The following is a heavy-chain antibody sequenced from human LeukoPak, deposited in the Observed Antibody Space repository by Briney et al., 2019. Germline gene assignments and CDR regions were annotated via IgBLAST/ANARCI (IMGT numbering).Heavy chain of an antibody. J-gene: IGHJ4*02. CDR1: GFTFDDYA. V-gene: IGHV3-43D*03. Sequence: GGSLRLSCAASGFTFDDYAMHWVRQAPGKGLEWVSLISWDGGSTYYADSVKGRSTISRDNSKNSLYLQMNSLRAEDTALYYCAKDISRDYYDSSGPLDYWGQGTLVTVSS. D-gene: IGHD3-22*01. CDR2: ISWDGGST. CDR3: AKDISRDYYDSSGPLDY.